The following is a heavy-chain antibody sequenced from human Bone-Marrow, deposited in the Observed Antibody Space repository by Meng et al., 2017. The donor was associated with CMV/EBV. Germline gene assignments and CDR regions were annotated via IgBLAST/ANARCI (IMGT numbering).Heavy chain of an antibody. CDR2: ISGYNGNA. V-gene: IGHV1-18*01. CDR3: GRRLRYGSVNYQDY. CDR1: GYTFTGFG. D-gene: IGHD3-10*01. Sequence: ASVKVSCKASGYTFTGFGITWVRQAPGQGLEWMGWISGYNGNANYAQKFQGRISMTTDTSTNTASMDLGSLRSDDTAVYYCGRRLRYGSVNYQDYWGQGTLVTVSS. J-gene: IGHJ4*02.